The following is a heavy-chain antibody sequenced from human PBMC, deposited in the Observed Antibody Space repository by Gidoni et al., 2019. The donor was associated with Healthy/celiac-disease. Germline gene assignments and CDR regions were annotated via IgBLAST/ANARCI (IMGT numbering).Heavy chain of an antibody. D-gene: IGHD6-19*01. V-gene: IGHV3-53*02. CDR2: IYSGGST. CDR1: GFTVSSNY. Sequence: EVQLVETGGGLIQPGGSLRLSCAASGFTVSSNYMSWVRQAPGKGLEWVSVIYSGGSTYYADSVKGRFTISRDNSKNTLYLQMNSLRAEDTAVYYCARGEYSSGWYPYYYYGMDVWGQGTTVTVSS. J-gene: IGHJ6*02. CDR3: ARGEYSSGWYPYYYYGMDV.